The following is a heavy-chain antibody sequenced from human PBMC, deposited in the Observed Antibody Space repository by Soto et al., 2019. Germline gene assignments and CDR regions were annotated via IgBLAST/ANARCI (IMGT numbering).Heavy chain of an antibody. CDR1: GGSISSGGYS. CDR3: ASMTLSYDSSGYFQSSLDY. CDR2: IYYSGST. Sequence: SETLSLTCAVSGGSISSGGYSWSWIRQPPGKGLEWIGYIYYSGSTNYNPSLKSRVTISVDTSKNQFSLKLSSVTAADTAVYYCASMTLSYDSSGYFQSSLDYWGQGTLVTVSS. D-gene: IGHD3-22*01. V-gene: IGHV4-30-4*07. J-gene: IGHJ4*02.